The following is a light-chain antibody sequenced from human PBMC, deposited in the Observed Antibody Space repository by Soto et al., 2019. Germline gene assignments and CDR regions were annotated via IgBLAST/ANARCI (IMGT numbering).Light chain of an antibody. CDR3: QQRGNWPLT. CDR2: DAA. CDR1: QSVSRY. J-gene: IGKJ5*01. Sequence: EIVLTQSPATLSVSPGDRATLSCRASQSVSRYLAWYQQKAGQAPRLVMYDAATRATGIPDRFSGSGSGTDFTLTISSLEPEDFAVHYCQQRGNWPLTFGQGTRLEIQ. V-gene: IGKV3-11*01.